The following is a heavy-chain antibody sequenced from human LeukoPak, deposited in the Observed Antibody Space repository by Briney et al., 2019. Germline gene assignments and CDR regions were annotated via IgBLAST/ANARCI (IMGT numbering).Heavy chain of an antibody. CDR1: GFTFSSYA. CDR2: ISYDGSNE. CDR3: SGGSYGLGY. Sequence: GGSLRLSCAASGFTFSSYAMHWVRQAPGKGLEWVAVISYDGSNEYYADSVKGRFTISRDNSKNTLYLQMNSLRAEDTAVYYGSGGSYGLGYWGQGTLVTVSS. D-gene: IGHD1-26*01. J-gene: IGHJ4*02. V-gene: IGHV3-30-3*01.